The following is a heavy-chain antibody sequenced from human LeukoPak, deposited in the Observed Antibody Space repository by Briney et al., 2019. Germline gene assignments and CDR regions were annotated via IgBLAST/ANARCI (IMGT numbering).Heavy chain of an antibody. CDR3: ARAPSDILTGYYNVHAFDI. CDR2: IIPIFGTA. D-gene: IGHD3-9*01. Sequence: ASVKVSCKASGGTFSSYAISWVRQAPGQGLEWMGGIIPIFGTANYAQKFQGRVTITTDESTSTAYMELSSLRSEDTAVYYCARAPSDILTGYYNVHAFDIWGQGTMVTVSS. V-gene: IGHV1-69*05. CDR1: GGTFSSYA. J-gene: IGHJ3*02.